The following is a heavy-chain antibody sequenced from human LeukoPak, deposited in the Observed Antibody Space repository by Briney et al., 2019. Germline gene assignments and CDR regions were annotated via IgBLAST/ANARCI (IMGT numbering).Heavy chain of an antibody. J-gene: IGHJ3*02. D-gene: IGHD2-8*01. CDR1: GYTLTELS. V-gene: IGHV1-24*01. CDR3: ATARIGYCTNGVCRTGAFDI. Sequence: ASVKVSCKVSGYTLTELSMHWVRQAPGKGLEWMGGFDPEDGETIYAQKFQGRVTMTEDTSTDTAYMELSSLRSEDTAVYYCATARIGYCTNGVCRTGAFDIWGQGTMVTVSS. CDR2: FDPEDGET.